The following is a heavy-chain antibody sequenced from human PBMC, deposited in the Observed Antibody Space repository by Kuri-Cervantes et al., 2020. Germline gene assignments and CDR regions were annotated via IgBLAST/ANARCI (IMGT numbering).Heavy chain of an antibody. D-gene: IGHD2/OR15-2a*01. J-gene: IGHJ6*03. CDR1: GGSISSSSYY. CDR2: IYYSGST. Sequence: SETLSLTCTVSGGSISSSSYYWGWIRQPPGKGLEWIGSIYYSGSTNYNPSLKSRVAISIDTSSNQFSLRLNSVTAADTAVYFCATTSRTFFYESGTSSHYYYIDVWGKGTTVTVSS. V-gene: IGHV4-39*07. CDR3: ATTSRTFFYESGTSSHYYYIDV.